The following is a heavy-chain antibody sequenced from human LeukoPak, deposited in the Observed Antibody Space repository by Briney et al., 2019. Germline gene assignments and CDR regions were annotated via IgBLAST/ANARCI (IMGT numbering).Heavy chain of an antibody. CDR3: IANYYDSSGYPIAYYFDY. D-gene: IGHD3-22*01. CDR2: IRSLAYGGTT. CDR1: GFTFGDYA. V-gene: IGHV3-49*04. J-gene: IGHJ4*02. Sequence: GGSLRLSCTASGFTFGDYAMSWVRPAPGKGLEGVGFIRSLAYGGTTEYAASVKGRFTISRDDSKSIAYLQMNSLKTEDTAVYYCIANYYDSSGYPIAYYFDYWGQGTLVTVSS.